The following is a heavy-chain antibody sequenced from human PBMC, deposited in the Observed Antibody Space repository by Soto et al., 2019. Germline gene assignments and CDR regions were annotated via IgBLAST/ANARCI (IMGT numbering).Heavy chain of an antibody. V-gene: IGHV4-59*01. CDR1: GGSISSYY. J-gene: IGHJ4*02. Sequence: QVQLQESGPGLVKPSETLSLTCTVSGGSISSYYWSWIRQPPGKGLEWIGYIYYSGSTNYNPSLKSRVTISVDTSKNQFSLKLSSVTAADTAVYYCAREHPHDFWSGYYYFDYWGQGTLVTVSS. CDR3: AREHPHDFWSGYYYFDY. CDR2: IYYSGST. D-gene: IGHD3-3*01.